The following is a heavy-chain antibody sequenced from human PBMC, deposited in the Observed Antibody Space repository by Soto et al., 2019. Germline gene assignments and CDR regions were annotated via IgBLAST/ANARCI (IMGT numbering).Heavy chain of an antibody. D-gene: IGHD1-26*01. Sequence: ASVKVSCKASGYTFTDYGFSWVRQAPGQGLEWMGWISGYSGDTDYAQILQGRITLTTDTSTSTAYMELRSLTSDDTAVYYCARVRATRPFDFWGLGTLVTVSA. V-gene: IGHV1-18*04. CDR3: ARVRATRPFDF. J-gene: IGHJ4*02. CDR1: GYTFTDYG. CDR2: ISGYSGDT.